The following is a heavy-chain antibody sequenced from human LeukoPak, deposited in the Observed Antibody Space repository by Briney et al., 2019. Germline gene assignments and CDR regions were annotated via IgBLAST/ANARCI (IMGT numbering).Heavy chain of an antibody. V-gene: IGHV1-24*01. CDR3: ATGLDSYSGLP. CDR1: GCTLTELS. CDR2: FDPEDGET. D-gene: IGHD1-26*01. Sequence: ASVKVSCKVSGCTLTELSVHWVRQAPGKGLEWMGGFDPEDGETIYAQKFQGRVTMTEDTSTDTAYMELSSLRSEDTAVYYCATGLDSYSGLPWGQGTLVTVSS. J-gene: IGHJ5*02.